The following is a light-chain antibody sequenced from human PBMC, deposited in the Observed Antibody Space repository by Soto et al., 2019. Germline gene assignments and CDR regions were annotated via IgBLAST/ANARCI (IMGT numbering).Light chain of an antibody. Sequence: EIVLTQSPATLSLSPGERATLSCRSSRSVSRYLAWYQQKPGQAPRLLIFDASNRATGIPARFSGSGSGTEFTLTTSSLEPEDFAVYYCQQRSNWPPFTFGPGTKVDIK. CDR2: DAS. V-gene: IGKV3-11*01. CDR1: RSVSRY. J-gene: IGKJ3*01. CDR3: QQRSNWPPFT.